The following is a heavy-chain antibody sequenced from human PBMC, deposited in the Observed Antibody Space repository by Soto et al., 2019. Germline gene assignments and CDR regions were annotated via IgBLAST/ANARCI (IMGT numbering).Heavy chain of an antibody. CDR1: GFMFSDAN. V-gene: IGHV3-73*02. D-gene: IGHD1-7*01. Sequence: EVQLVESGGGLVQPGGSLKLSCAASGFMFSDANIDWVRQAPGKGLEWVGRIKSRASGYSTTYAASVKGVFTMSRDDSKSTVSVQLNSLKIEDTAVYFCTGGNSGRCDHWGQGTLVTVSS. J-gene: IGHJ4*02. CDR3: TGGNSGRCDH. CDR2: IKSRASGYST.